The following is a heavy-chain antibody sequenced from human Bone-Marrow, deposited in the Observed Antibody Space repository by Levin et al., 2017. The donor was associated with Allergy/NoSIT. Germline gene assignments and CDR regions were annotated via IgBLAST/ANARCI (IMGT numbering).Heavy chain of an antibody. D-gene: IGHD4-23*01. Sequence: GGSLRLSCAASGFTFSNYALVWVRQVPGKGLEWVSAIVGGGDGTYHADSVKGRFTISRDNSKNTLYLQMNSLSAEDTSVYYCGRAPNGNSVGAYEFWGQGTVVTVSS. CDR1: GFTFSNYA. CDR3: GRAPNGNSVGAYEF. CDR2: IVGGGDGT. J-gene: IGHJ3*01. V-gene: IGHV3-23*01.